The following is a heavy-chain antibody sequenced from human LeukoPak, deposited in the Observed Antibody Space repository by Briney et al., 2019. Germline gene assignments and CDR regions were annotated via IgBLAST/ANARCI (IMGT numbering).Heavy chain of an antibody. CDR2: ISSEGSMK. CDR1: GFTFSRYV. CDR3: ARGNVIMAATIEDY. V-gene: IGHV3-30-3*01. Sequence: GSLRLSCAASGFTFSRYVMHWVRQAPGKGLEWVSVISSEGSMKDYADSVKGRFTVSRDNSRNTLYLQMSSLRADDTGLYYCARGNVIMAATIEDYWGQGTLVTVSS. D-gene: IGHD5-12*01. J-gene: IGHJ4*02.